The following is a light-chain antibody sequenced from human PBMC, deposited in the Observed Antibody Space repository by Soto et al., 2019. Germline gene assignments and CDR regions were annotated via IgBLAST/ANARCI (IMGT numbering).Light chain of an antibody. J-gene: IGKJ5*01. CDR3: QQYNNWPPIT. CDR2: GAS. Sequence: EKVMTQSPATLSVSPGERATLSCRASQSVGSNLAWYQQTPGQAPRLLIYGASTRANGIPARFSGSGSGTEFTLTISSLQSEDFGVYYCQQYNNWPPITFGQGTRLEIK. CDR1: QSVGSN. V-gene: IGKV3-15*01.